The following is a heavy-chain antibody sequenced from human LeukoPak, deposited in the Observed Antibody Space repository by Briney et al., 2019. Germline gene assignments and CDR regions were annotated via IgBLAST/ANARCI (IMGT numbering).Heavy chain of an antibody. Sequence: GGSLRLSYAASGFTFDDYNMHWVRQAPGKGLEWVSLITWHGDSTYYADSVEGRFTISRDNSKNSLYLQMNSLRTDDTALYYCAKDKWLRGYYYYYMDVWGKGTPVTVSS. CDR3: AKDKWLRGYYYYYMDV. CDR1: GFTFDDYN. J-gene: IGHJ6*03. V-gene: IGHV3-43*01. CDR2: ITWHGDST. D-gene: IGHD5-12*01.